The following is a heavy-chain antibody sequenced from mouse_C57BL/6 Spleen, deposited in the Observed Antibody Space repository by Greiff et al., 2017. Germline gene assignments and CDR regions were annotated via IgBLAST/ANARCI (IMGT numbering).Heavy chain of an antibody. J-gene: IGHJ2*01. Sequence: QVQLQQSGAELVKPGASVKLSCKASGYTFTSYWMHWVKQRPGQGLEWIGMIHPNSGSTNYNEKFKSKATLTVDKSSSTAYMQRSSLTSEDSAVYYCARNMGSRYFDYWGQGTTLTVAS. CDR3: ARNMGSRYFDY. V-gene: IGHV1-64*01. CDR1: GYTFTSYW. CDR2: IHPNSGST. D-gene: IGHD1-1*01.